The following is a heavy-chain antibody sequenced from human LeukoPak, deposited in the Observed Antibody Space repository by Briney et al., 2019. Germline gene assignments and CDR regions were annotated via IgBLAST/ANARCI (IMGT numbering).Heavy chain of an antibody. V-gene: IGHV3-7*01. J-gene: IGHJ4*02. CDR3: ARDYNWNDVPLDY. D-gene: IGHD1-20*01. Sequence: GGSLRLSCAASGFTFSSYAMSWVRQAPGKGLEWVANIKQDGSEKYYVDSVKGRFTISRDNAKNSLYLQMNSLRAEDTAVYYCARDYNWNDVPLDYWGQGTLVTVSS. CDR1: GFTFSSYA. CDR2: IKQDGSEK.